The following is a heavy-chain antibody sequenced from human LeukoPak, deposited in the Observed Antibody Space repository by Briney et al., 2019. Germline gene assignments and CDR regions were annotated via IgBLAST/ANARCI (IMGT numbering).Heavy chain of an antibody. CDR1: GFTFSSYA. CDR2: ISGSGGST. D-gene: IGHD3-22*01. V-gene: IGHV3-23*01. CDR3: AKQFYYDSSGYIDY. Sequence: GGSLRLSCAASGFTFSSYAMSWVRQAPGKGLEWVSAISGSGGSTYYADSVKGRFTISRDNAKNTLYLQMNSLRAEDTAVYYCAKQFYYDSSGYIDYWGQGTLVTVSS. J-gene: IGHJ4*02.